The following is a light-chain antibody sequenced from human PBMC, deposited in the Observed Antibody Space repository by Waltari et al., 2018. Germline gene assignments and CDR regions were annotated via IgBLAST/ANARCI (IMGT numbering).Light chain of an antibody. CDR2: DVP. V-gene: IGLV2-11*01. CDR1: SHDVVGYTY. CDR3: CSRAGTYTWL. Sequence: PLSQPPSVSASTGPAVTIACTGTSHDVVGYTYVPWFQQFPAKAPNLIIYDVPRRHSGVPDRFSGSKSGNTASLTISGLQVEDEATYYCCSRAGTYTWLFGGGTKVTVL. J-gene: IGLJ2*01.